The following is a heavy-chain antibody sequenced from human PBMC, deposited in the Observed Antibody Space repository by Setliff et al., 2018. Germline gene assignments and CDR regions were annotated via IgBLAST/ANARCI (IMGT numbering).Heavy chain of an antibody. CDR2: IIPILGIA. Sequence: SVKVSCKASGTTFSSYAITWVRQAPGQGLEWMGGIIPILGIANYAQKFQGRVTITADKSTSTAYMELSSLRSEDTAVYYCARAGDYYDSSGYYYYYYYGMDVWGQGTTVTVSS. V-gene: IGHV1-69*10. CDR1: GTTFSSYA. D-gene: IGHD3-22*01. J-gene: IGHJ6*02. CDR3: ARAGDYYDSSGYYYYYYYGMDV.